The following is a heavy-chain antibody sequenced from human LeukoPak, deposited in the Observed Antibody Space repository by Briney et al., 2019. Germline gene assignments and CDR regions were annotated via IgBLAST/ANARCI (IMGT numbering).Heavy chain of an antibody. CDR3: ARHLGYSYGPDY. J-gene: IGHJ4*02. CDR1: GFTFSSYA. V-gene: IGHV3-30-3*01. Sequence: PGGSLRLSCAASGFTFSSYAMHWVRQAPGKGLEWVAVISYDGSNKYYADSVKGRFTISRDNSKNTLYLQMNSLGAEDTAVYYCARHLGYSYGPDYWGQGTLVTVSS. D-gene: IGHD5-18*01. CDR2: ISYDGSNK.